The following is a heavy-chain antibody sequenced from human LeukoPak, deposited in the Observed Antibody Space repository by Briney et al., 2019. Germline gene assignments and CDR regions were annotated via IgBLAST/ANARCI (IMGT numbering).Heavy chain of an antibody. V-gene: IGHV4-4*02. Sequence: SETLSLTCAVSGGSISSSNWWSWVRQPPGKGLEWIGEIYHSGSTNYNPSLKSRVTISVDTSKNQFSLKLSSVTAADTAVYYCARLLSFEELLFSYYFDYWGQGTLVTVSS. D-gene: IGHD3-10*01. CDR3: ARLLSFEELLFSYYFDY. CDR2: IYHSGST. J-gene: IGHJ4*02. CDR1: GGSISSSNW.